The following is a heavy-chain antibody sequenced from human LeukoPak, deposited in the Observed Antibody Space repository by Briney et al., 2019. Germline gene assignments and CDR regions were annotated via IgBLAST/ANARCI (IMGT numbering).Heavy chain of an antibody. V-gene: IGHV4-30-2*01. CDR2: IDHSGST. Sequence: SETLSLTCAVSGVSLSSGGYSWSWIRQPPGKGLEWIGYIDHSGSTYYNPSLKSRATISVDRSKNQFSLKLSSVNAADTGVYYCARAPVVTQRVENAFDIWGQGTMVSVSS. J-gene: IGHJ3*02. D-gene: IGHD4-23*01. CDR3: ARAPVVTQRVENAFDI. CDR1: GVSLSSGGYS.